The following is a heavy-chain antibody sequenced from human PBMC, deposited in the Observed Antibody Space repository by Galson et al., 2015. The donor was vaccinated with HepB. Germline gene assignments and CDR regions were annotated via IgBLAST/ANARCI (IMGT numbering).Heavy chain of an antibody. J-gene: IGHJ4*02. V-gene: IGHV3-23*01. Sequence: SLRLSCAASGFTFSTFGMHWVRQAPGKGLEWVSTFGGSGRTYYADSVKGRFTISRDNSKSMLYLQLNTLRAEDTAVYYCAKSGPSYFDYWGQGTLVTVSS. CDR1: GFTFSTFG. CDR2: FGGSGRT. CDR3: AKSGPSYFDY.